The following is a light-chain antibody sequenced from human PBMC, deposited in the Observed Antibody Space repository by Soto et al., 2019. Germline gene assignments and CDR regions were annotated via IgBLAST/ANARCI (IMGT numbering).Light chain of an antibody. CDR3: QQLRMYPST. V-gene: IGKV1-9*01. CDR2: AAS. J-gene: IGKJ4*01. Sequence: IQLTQSPSSLCASVGDRVTITCRASQDIAIYLAWYQQKPGEAPKLLIYAASTLYGGVPSRFRGSGSGTDFALTITSLQAEEFATYYCQQLRMYPSTFGGGTKVDIK. CDR1: QDIAIY.